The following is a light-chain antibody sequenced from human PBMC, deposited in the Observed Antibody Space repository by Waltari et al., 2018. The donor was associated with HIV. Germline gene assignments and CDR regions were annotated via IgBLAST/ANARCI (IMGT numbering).Light chain of an antibody. CDR3: QEYNNWPLT. CDR1: ESVSSN. CDR2: GAS. Sequence: VLTQSPATLSVSPGDRVTLSCRASESVSSNLAWYQQKRGQAPRLVIYGASSKAACIPGRVRGSGSGAEFTLTISSLQSEDFAVYYCQEYNNWPLTFGQGTKVEIK. V-gene: IGKV3-15*01. J-gene: IGKJ1*01.